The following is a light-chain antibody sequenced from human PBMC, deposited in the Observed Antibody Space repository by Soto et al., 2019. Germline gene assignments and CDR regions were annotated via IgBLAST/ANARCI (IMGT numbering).Light chain of an antibody. Sequence: IVMTQSPATLSVSPGERATLSCRASQSVSSNLAWYQQKPGQAPRLLIHGASTRATGVPDRFSGSGSGTEFTLTISSLQSEDFAVYYCQQYNNWPPWLTFGGGTKVEIK. J-gene: IGKJ4*01. CDR1: QSVSSN. CDR2: GAS. CDR3: QQYNNWPPWLT. V-gene: IGKV3-15*01.